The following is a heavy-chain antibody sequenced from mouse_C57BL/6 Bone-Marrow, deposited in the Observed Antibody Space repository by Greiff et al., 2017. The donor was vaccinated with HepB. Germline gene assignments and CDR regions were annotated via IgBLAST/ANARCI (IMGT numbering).Heavy chain of an antibody. CDR1: GYTFPAYC. J-gene: IGHJ4*01. Sequence: QVQLQQPGAELVKPGASVKLSCRASGYTFPAYCMHWVKQRPGQGLEWIGWIHPNSGSTNYNEKFKGKATLTVAKSSSTAYMQLSSLPSEDSAVYYCARGRNDAMDYWGQGTSVTVSS. CDR2: IHPNSGST. CDR3: ARGRNDAMDY. V-gene: IGHV1-64*01.